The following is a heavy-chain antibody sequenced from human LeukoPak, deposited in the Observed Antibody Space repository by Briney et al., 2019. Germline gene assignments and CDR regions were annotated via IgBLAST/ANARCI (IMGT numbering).Heavy chain of an antibody. D-gene: IGHD5-12*01. CDR2: ISGDGLST. J-gene: IGHJ4*02. Sequence: PGGSLRLSCEVSGLPFGGYAMSWVRQGPGKGLEWVSAISGDGLSTFYADSVKGRFSISRDNPKNTLYLQMNTLRAEDSAVYYCSRFNSGWWGQGTLVTVSS. CDR1: GLPFGGYA. CDR3: SRFNSGW. V-gene: IGHV3-23*01.